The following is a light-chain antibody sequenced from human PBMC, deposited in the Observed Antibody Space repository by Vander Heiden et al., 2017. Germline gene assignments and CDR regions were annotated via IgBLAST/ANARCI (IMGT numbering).Light chain of an antibody. V-gene: IGLV3-1*01. CDR3: QAWDSNTAV. CDR1: KVGNKY. J-gene: IGLJ2*01. CDR2: HDS. Sequence: SYELTQPPSVSVSPGQTASITCSGDKVGNKYACWYQQRPGQSPVLVIYHDSKRPSGIPGRFSGSTSGNTATLTISETQAMDEANYYCQAWDSNTAVFGGGTKLSVL.